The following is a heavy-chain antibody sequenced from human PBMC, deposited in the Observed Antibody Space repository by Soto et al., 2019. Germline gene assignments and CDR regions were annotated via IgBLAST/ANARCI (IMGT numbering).Heavy chain of an antibody. CDR2: IDWDNDK. V-gene: IGHV2-70*01. D-gene: IGHD2-2*01. CDR1: AFSLSTSGMC. J-gene: IGHJ5*02. Sequence: SGRMLVNPKRTSTLTCTFSAFSLSTSGMCVSWIRQPPGKALEWLALIDWDNDKYYSTSLKTRLTISKDTSKNQVVLTMTNMDPVDTATYYCARMRRYFCSSSCSRWFVPWVPRPLVTATS. CDR3: ARMRRYFCSSSCSRWFVP.